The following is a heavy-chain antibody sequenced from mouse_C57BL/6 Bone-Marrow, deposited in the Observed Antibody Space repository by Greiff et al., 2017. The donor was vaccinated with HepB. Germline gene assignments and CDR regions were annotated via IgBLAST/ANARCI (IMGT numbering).Heavy chain of an antibody. D-gene: IGHD2-4*01. CDR3: TRDDDYDSYWYFDV. V-gene: IGHV5-9-1*02. Sequence: EVMLVESGEGLVKPGGSLKLSCAASGFTFSSYAMSWVRQTPEKRLEWVAYISSGGDYIYYADTVKGRFTISRDNARNTLYLQMSSLKSEDTAMYYCTRDDDYDSYWYFDVWGTGTTVTVSS. CDR2: ISSGGDYI. J-gene: IGHJ1*03. CDR1: GFTFSSYA.